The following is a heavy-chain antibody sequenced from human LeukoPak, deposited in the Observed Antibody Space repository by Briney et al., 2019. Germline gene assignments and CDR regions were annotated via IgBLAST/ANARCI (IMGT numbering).Heavy chain of an antibody. CDR3: SSSTTHSYSLFMPV. D-gene: IGHD2-21*02. CDR1: GFTFSSYR. CDR2: IGSRSSYR. V-gene: IGHV3-21*03. Sequence: PGGSLRLSCSASGFTFSSYRMNWVRQAPGKGLEWVSSIGSRSSYRYYADSVRGRFTISRDNTKNTLYLQMKSLRAEDTAVYYCSSSTTHSYSLFMPVWGKGTTVTLSS. J-gene: IGHJ6*01.